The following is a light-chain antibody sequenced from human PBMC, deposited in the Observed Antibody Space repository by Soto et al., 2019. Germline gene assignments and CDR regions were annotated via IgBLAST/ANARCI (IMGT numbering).Light chain of an antibody. Sequence: IQLTQSPSSLSASVGDRVTITCRASQAISSYLAWYQQKPGRAPNLLIYGASTLQSGVPSRFSGSGSGTDFTLTISSLQPEDFATYYCQQYDSFSKTFGRGTKVEVK. J-gene: IGKJ1*01. CDR3: QQYDSFSKT. CDR1: QAISSY. CDR2: GAS. V-gene: IGKV1-9*01.